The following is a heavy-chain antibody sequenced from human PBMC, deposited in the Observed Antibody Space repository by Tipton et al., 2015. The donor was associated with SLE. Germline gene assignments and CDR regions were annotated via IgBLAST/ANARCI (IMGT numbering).Heavy chain of an antibody. Sequence: GSLRLSCAASRFTFSSSWMTWVRQAPGKGLEWVANIKHDGSERYYVDSVKGRFTISRDNAKDSLYLQMNSLRAEDTAVYYCARESLTGTTDYFDYWGQGTLVTVSS. CDR3: ARESLTGTTDYFDY. J-gene: IGHJ4*02. CDR2: IKHDGSER. CDR1: RFTFSSSW. D-gene: IGHD1-20*01. V-gene: IGHV3-7*01.